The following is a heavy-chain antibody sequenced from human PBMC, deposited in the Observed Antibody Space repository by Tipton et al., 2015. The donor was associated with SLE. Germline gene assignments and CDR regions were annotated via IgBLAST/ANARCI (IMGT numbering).Heavy chain of an antibody. CDR2: IYISGST. D-gene: IGHD3-3*02. J-gene: IGHJ6*02. Sequence: TLSLTCTVSGGSISSGNYYWSWIRQPAGKGLEWIGRIYISGSTNYNPSLKSRVTMSVDTSKNQFSLKLSSVTAADTAVYYCARGGRPFLEWLPYGSDYYYYGMDVWGQGTTVTVSS. CDR3: ARGGRPFLEWLPYGSDYYYYGMDV. CDR1: GGSISSGNYY. V-gene: IGHV4-61*02.